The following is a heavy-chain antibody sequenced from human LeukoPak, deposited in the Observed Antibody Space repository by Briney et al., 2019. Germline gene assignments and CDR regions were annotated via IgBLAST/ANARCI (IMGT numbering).Heavy chain of an antibody. V-gene: IGHV3-21*01. CDR3: ARDRSGSSSVDDAFDI. D-gene: IGHD1-26*01. Sequence: PGGPLRLSCAASGFIFENYNMNWLRQAPGKGQEWGANINGITDYIYYADSLKCRFTISRDNAKKSLVLEINSLRVEDTAVYYCARDRSGSSSVDDAFDIWGQGIMVTVSS. J-gene: IGHJ3*02. CDR1: GFIFENYN. CDR2: INGITDYI.